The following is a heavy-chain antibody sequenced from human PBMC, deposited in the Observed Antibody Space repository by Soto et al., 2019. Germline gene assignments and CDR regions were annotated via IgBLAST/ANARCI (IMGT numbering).Heavy chain of an antibody. V-gene: IGHV3-74*03. J-gene: IGHJ2*01. CDR3: ARVGQQLAPFDL. Sequence: EVQLVESGGGLVQPGGSLRLSCAASGFTFSSYWMHWVRQTPGKGLVWVSRINDGGSSTTYADSVKGRFTISRDNAKNTLYLQMNNLRVEDTAVYYCARVGQQLAPFDLWGRGTLVAVSS. CDR2: INDGGSST. D-gene: IGHD6-13*01. CDR1: GFTFSSYW.